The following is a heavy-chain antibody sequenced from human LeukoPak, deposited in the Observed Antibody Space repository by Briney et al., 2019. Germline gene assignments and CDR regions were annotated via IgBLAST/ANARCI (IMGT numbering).Heavy chain of an antibody. D-gene: IGHD1-26*01. CDR2: ISGSGTTT. Sequence: GGSLRLSCAASGFTFSSHGMSWVRQGPGKGLEWVSGISGSGTTTYYADSVKGRFTISRDNSKNLLYLQMNSLRAEDTAVYYCAKGWVSLGYFDYWGQGTLVTVSS. CDR3: AKGWVSLGYFDY. V-gene: IGHV3-23*01. CDR1: GFTFSSHG. J-gene: IGHJ4*02.